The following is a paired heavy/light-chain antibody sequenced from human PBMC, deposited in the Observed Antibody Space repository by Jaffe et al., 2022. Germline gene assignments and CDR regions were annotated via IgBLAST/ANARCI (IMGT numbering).Light chain of an antibody. CDR2: GTS. CDR3: QQYNNWPQYT. J-gene: IGKJ2*01. V-gene: IGKV3-15*01. Sequence: EIVMTQSPATLSVSPGERATLSCRASQSVSYNLAWYQQKPGQAPRLLIYGTSTRATGIPARFSGSGSGTEFTLTISSLQSEDFAIYYCQQYNNWPQYTFGQGTKLEIK. CDR1: QSVSYN.
Heavy chain of an antibody. Sequence: EVQLVESGGGLVKPGGSLRLSCAASGFSFSTFGMNWVRQAPGKGLEWVSSITSSGSNKYYADSVKGRFTISRDNAKSSLYLQMDSLRAEDTAVFYCAREYCDTNNCYVGTLGYWGQGTRVTVSS. CDR3: AREYCDTNNCYVGTLGY. D-gene: IGHD2-2*01. CDR2: ITSSGSNK. CDR1: GFSFSTFG. V-gene: IGHV3-21*01. J-gene: IGHJ4*02.